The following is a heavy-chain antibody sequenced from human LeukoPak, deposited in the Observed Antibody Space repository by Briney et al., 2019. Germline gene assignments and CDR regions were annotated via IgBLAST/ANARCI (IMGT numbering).Heavy chain of an antibody. V-gene: IGHV4-59*01. J-gene: IGHJ4*02. CDR3: ARGHNYGRLWDY. D-gene: IGHD5-18*01. CDR1: GGSISSYY. CDR2: IYYSGST. Sequence: SETPSLTCTVSGGSISSYYWSWTRQPPGKGLEWIGYIYYSGSTNYNPSLKSRVTISVDTSKNQFSLKLSSVTAADTAVYYCARGHNYGRLWDYWGQGTLVTVSS.